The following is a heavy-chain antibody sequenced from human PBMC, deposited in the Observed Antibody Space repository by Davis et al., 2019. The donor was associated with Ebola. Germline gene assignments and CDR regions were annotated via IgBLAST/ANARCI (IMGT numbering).Heavy chain of an antibody. D-gene: IGHD4-23*01. CDR2: INSSSRST. V-gene: IGHV3-21*01. CDR3: ARVKGPTHFDY. CDR1: GFTFTFSAYS. J-gene: IGHJ4*02. Sequence: AGSLTLSCAASGFTFTFSAYSMNWVRQAPGKGLEWVSYINSSSRSTYYADSVKGRFTISRDNAKNSLYLQMNSPRAEDTAVYYCARVKGPTHFDYWGQGTLVTVSS.